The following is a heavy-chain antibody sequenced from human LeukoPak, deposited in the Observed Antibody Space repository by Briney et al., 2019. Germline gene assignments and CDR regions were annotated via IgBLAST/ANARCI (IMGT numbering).Heavy chain of an antibody. J-gene: IGHJ4*02. D-gene: IGHD2-15*01. CDR1: GFTFSSYG. V-gene: IGHV3-21*01. Sequence: GGSLRLSCAASGFTFSSYGMHWVHQAPGKGLEWVSSISSSSSYIYYADSVKGRFTISRDNAKNSLYLQMTSLRAEDTAVYYCARLADSPYYFDYWGQGTLVTVSS. CDR2: ISSSSSYI. CDR3: ARLADSPYYFDY.